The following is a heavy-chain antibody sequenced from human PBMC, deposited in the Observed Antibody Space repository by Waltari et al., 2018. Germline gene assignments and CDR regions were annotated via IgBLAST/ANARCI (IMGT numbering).Heavy chain of an antibody. J-gene: IGHJ3*02. D-gene: IGHD2-2*01. CDR3: ATDCSSTSCYLGAFDI. V-gene: IGHV4-4*07. CDR1: GGSISSYY. Sequence: QVQLQESGPGLVKPSETLSLTCTVSGGSISSYYWSWIRQPAGKGLEWIGRIYTSGSTNYNPSLKCRVTMSVDTSKNQFSLKLSSVTAADTAVYYCATDCSSTSCYLGAFDIWGQGTMVTVSS. CDR2: IYTSGST.